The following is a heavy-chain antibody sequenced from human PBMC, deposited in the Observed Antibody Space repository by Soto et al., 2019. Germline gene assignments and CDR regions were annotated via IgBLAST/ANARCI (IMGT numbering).Heavy chain of an antibody. J-gene: IGHJ6*03. V-gene: IGHV3-66*01. D-gene: IGHD2-2*01. CDR1: GFTVSSNY. Sequence: HPGGSLRLSCAASGFTVSSNYMSRVRQAPGKGLEWVSVIYSGGSTYYADSVKGRFTISRDNSKNTLYLQMNSLRAEDTAVYYCARGLGYCSSTSCYAAAMPPYYYYYYMDVWGKGTTVTVSS. CDR3: ARGLGYCSSTSCYAAAMPPYYYYYYMDV. CDR2: IYSGGST.